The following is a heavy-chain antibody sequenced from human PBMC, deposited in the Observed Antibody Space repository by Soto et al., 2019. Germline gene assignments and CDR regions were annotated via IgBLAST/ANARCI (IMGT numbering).Heavy chain of an antibody. CDR3: ARGLAVGATTYYFDY. CDR2: INHSGST. D-gene: IGHD1-26*01. CDR1: GGSFSGYY. V-gene: IGHV4-34*01. J-gene: IGHJ4*02. Sequence: QVQLQQWGAGLLKPSETLSLTCAVYGGSFSGYYWSWIRQPPGKGLEWIGEINHSGSTKYNPSLKSRATISVDTSKNQFSLKLSSVTAADTAVYYCARGLAVGATTYYFDYWGQGTLVTVSS.